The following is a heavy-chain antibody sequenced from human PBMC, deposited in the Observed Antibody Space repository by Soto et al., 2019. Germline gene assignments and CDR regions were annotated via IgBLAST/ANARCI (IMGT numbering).Heavy chain of an antibody. V-gene: IGHV4-34*01. CDR3: ARVNFWSGYYSVDWFDP. D-gene: IGHD3-3*01. J-gene: IGHJ5*02. CDR2: INHSGST. CDR1: GGSFSGYY. Sequence: NPSETLSLTCAVYGGSFSGYYWSWIRQPPGKGLEWIGEINHSGSTNYNPSLRSRVTISVDTSKNQFSLKLSSVTAADTAVYYCARVNFWSGYYSVDWFDPWGQGTLVTVSS.